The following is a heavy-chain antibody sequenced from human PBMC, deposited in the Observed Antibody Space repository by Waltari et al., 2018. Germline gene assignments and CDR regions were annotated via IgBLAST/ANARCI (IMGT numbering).Heavy chain of an antibody. CDR2: MSGSGGST. V-gene: IGHV3-23*01. CDR3: AKAPGLRFLEFGP. D-gene: IGHD3-3*01. CDR1: GFTFSSYA. Sequence: EVQLLESGGGLVQPGGSLRLSCAASGFTFSSYAMSWVRQAPGKGLEWVSAMSGSGGSTYDADSVKGRFTISRDNSKNTLYLQMNSLRAEDTAVYYCAKAPGLRFLEFGPWGQGTLVTVSS. J-gene: IGHJ5*02.